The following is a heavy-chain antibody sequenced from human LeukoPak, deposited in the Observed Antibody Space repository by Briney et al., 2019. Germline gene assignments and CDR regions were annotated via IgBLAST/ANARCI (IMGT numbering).Heavy chain of an antibody. CDR1: GYTFTGYY. J-gene: IGHJ4*02. Sequence: ASVKVSCKASGYTFTGYYMHWVRQAPGQGLEWMGWINPNSGGTNYAQKSQGRVTMTRDASISTAYMELSWLRSDDTALYYCATDYAGNSVPDYWGQGTLVTVSS. CDR3: ATDYAGNSVPDY. V-gene: IGHV1-2*02. D-gene: IGHD4-23*01. CDR2: INPNSGGT.